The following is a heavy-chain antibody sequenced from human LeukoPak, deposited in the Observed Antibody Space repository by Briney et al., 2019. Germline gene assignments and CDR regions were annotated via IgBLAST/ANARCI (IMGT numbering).Heavy chain of an antibody. CDR3: VLYGDYESPDGFDI. V-gene: IGHV3-7*03. Sequence: PGGSLRLSCAASGFTFTTYWMGWVRQAPGKGLEWVASIKQDGSEKYYVDSVKGRFTISRDSAENTLYLHMNSLRAEDTAVYYCVLYGDYESPDGFDIWGQGTMVTVSS. D-gene: IGHD4-17*01. CDR1: GFTFTTYW. J-gene: IGHJ3*02. CDR2: IKQDGSEK.